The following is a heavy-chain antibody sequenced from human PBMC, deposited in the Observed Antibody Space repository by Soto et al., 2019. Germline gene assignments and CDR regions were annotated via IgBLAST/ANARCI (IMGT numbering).Heavy chain of an antibody. D-gene: IGHD2-2*02. CDR2: INAGNGNT. Sequence: ASVKVSCKASGYTFTSYAMHWVRQAPGQRLEWMGWINAGNGNTKYSQKFQGRVTITRDTSASTAYMELSSLRSEDTAVYYCAGSIVVVPAAITESDAFDIWGQGTMVT. CDR1: GYTFTSYA. CDR3: AGSIVVVPAAITESDAFDI. J-gene: IGHJ3*02. V-gene: IGHV1-3*01.